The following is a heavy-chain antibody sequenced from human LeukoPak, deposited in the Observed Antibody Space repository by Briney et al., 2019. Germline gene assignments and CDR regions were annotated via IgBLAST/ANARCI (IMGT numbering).Heavy chain of an antibody. CDR1: GFTVRSNY. V-gene: IGHV3-53*01. CDR3: AMSYYYGSGSRPRFDY. CDR2: IYSGGNT. Sequence: PGGSLRLSCAASGFTVRSNYMSWVRQAPGKGLERASVIYSGGNTYYADSVKGRFTISRDYSKNTLYLQMNSLRAEDTAVYYCAMSYYYGSGSRPRFDYWGQGTLVTVSS. J-gene: IGHJ4*02. D-gene: IGHD3-10*01.